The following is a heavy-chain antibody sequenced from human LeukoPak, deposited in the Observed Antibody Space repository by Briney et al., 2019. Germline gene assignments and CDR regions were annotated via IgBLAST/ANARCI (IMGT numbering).Heavy chain of an antibody. V-gene: IGHV3-23*01. J-gene: IGHJ3*02. CDR2: IGGSGDST. CDR1: GFTFSTYN. D-gene: IGHD2-2*02. Sequence: GGSLRLSCAASGFTFSTYNMNWVRQAPGKGLEWVSAIGGSGDSTYYADSVKGRFTISRDNAKNSLYLQMNSLRAEDTAVYYCARGYCSSTSCYTIFAFDIWGQGTMVTVSS. CDR3: ARGYCSSTSCYTIFAFDI.